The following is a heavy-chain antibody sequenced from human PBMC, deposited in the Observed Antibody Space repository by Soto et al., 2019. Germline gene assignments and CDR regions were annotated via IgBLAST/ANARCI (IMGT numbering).Heavy chain of an antibody. CDR3: ASRVVVVAATPTYPGWAFDI. V-gene: IGHV4-31*03. D-gene: IGHD2-15*01. CDR2: IYYSGST. Sequence: SETLSLTCTVSGGSISSGGYYWSWIRQQPGKGLEWIGYIYYSGSTYYNPSLKSRVTISVDTSKNQFSLKLSSVTAADTAVYYCASRVVVVAATPTYPGWAFDIWGQGTMVTVSS. J-gene: IGHJ3*02. CDR1: GGSISSGGYY.